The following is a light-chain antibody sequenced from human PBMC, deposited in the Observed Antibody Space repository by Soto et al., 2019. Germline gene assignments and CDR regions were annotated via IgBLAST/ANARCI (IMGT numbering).Light chain of an antibody. CDR2: EVS. Sequence: QSALTQPPSASGSPGQSVTISCTGTSSDIGGYNYVSWYQQHPGKAPKLMLYEVSKRPSGVPDRFSGSKSGNTASLTVSGLQDDDEADYYCSSYAGSNNLVVFGGGTKLTVL. J-gene: IGLJ2*01. V-gene: IGLV2-8*01. CDR3: SSYAGSNNLVV. CDR1: SSDIGGYNY.